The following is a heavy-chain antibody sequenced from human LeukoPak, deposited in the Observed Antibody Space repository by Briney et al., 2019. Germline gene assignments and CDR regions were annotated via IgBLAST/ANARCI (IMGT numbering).Heavy chain of an antibody. CDR1: GYSISSGYY. D-gene: IGHD3-16*02. CDR3: ARDENGYVWGSFRA. V-gene: IGHV4-38-2*02. J-gene: IGHJ5*02. Sequence: KSSETLSLTCTVSGYSISSGYYWGWIRQPPGKGLEWIGNIYYSGSTYYNPSLESRVTMSLDTSKNQFSLKLSSVTAADTAVYYCARDENGYVWGSFRAWGQGTLVTVSS. CDR2: IYYSGST.